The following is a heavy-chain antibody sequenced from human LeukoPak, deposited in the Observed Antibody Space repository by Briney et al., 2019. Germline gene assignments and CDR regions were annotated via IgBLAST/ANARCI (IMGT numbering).Heavy chain of an antibody. CDR1: GYTFTSYG. CDR3: ARGAPITIFGVVTLYYFDY. D-gene: IGHD3-3*01. Sequence: GASVKVSCKASGYTFTSYGISWVRQAPGQGLEWMGWISAYNGNTNYAQKLQGRVTMTTDTSTSTAYMELRSLRSDDTAVYYCARGAPITIFGVVTLYYFDYWGQGTLVTVSS. CDR2: ISAYNGNT. V-gene: IGHV1-18*01. J-gene: IGHJ4*02.